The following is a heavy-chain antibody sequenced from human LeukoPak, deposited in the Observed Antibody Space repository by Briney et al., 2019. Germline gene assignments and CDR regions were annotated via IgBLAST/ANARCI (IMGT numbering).Heavy chain of an antibody. Sequence: GGSLRLSCAASGFTFSSYSMNWVRQAPGKGLEWVSSISSSSSYIYYAGSVKGRFTISRDNAKNSLYLQMNSLRAEDTAVYYCARVGGYHPFYYGMDVWGQGTTVTVSS. CDR2: ISSSSSYI. V-gene: IGHV3-21*01. D-gene: IGHD5-18*01. J-gene: IGHJ6*02. CDR3: ARVGGYHPFYYGMDV. CDR1: GFTFSSYS.